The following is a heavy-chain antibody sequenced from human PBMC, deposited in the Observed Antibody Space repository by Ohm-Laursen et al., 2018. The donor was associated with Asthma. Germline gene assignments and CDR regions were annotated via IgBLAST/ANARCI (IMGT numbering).Heavy chain of an antibody. CDR1: GFTFTSYD. CDR2: IWYGGSNK. D-gene: IGHD3-22*01. V-gene: IGHV3-33*08. Sequence: SLRLSCAASGFTFTSYDMYWVRQAPGKGLEFVAVIWYGGSNKYYADSVKGRFTISRDNSKNTLYLQMNSLRAEDTAVYYCARFDGYGGSNFDYWGQGTLVTVSS. CDR3: ARFDGYGGSNFDY. J-gene: IGHJ4*02.